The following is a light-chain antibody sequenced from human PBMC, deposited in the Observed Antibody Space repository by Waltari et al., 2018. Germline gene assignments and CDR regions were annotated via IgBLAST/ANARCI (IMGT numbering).Light chain of an antibody. CDR2: EAS. CDR3: QQYNGYIYT. Sequence: DIQMTQSPSTLSASVGDRVPITCRASQNINTYLAWYQQKPGKAPKLLIYEASSLETGVPSRFSGRGSGTEFTLTIRSLQPDDFATYYCQQYNGYIYTFGQGTRLEI. J-gene: IGKJ2*01. CDR1: QNINTY. V-gene: IGKV1-5*03.